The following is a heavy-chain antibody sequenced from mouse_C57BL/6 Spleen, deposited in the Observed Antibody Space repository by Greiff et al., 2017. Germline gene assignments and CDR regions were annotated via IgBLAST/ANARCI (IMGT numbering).Heavy chain of an antibody. V-gene: IGHV1-52*01. CDR1: GYTFTSYW. CDR3: ARGETAQATKGYYAMDY. CDR2: IDPSDSET. D-gene: IGHD3-2*02. Sequence: VQLQQPGAELVRPGSSVKLSCKASGYTFTSYWMHWVKQRPIQGLEWIGNIDPSDSETHYNQKFKDKATLTVDKSSSTAYMQLSSLTSEDSAVYYCARGETAQATKGYYAMDYWGQGTSVTVSS. J-gene: IGHJ4*01.